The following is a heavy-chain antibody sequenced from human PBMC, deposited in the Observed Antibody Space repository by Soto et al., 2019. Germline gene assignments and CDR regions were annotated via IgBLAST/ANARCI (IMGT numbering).Heavy chain of an antibody. J-gene: IGHJ6*02. V-gene: IGHV5-51*01. Sequence: XESLNISCKGSGYSFTSYWIGWVRQMPGKGLEWMGIIYPGDSDTRYSPSFQGQVTISADKSLRTAYLQWTSLKASDTALYYCARTRSFTLGFYYDGMDVWGQGTTATVSS. CDR1: GYSFTSYW. CDR3: ARTRSFTLGFYYDGMDV. D-gene: IGHD6-6*01. CDR2: IYPGDSDT.